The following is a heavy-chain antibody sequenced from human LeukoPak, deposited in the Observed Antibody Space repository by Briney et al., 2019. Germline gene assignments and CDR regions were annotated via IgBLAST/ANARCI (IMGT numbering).Heavy chain of an antibody. J-gene: IGHJ4*02. V-gene: IGHV3-7*01. CDR2: IKQDGSEK. CDR3: AGLGGHRQTYDY. CDR1: GLTFSSYW. D-gene: IGHD3-16*01. Sequence: PGGSLRLSCAASGLTFSSYWMSWVRQAPGKGLEWVANIKQDGSEKYYVDSVKGRFTISRDNAKNSLYLQMNSLRAEDTAVYYCAGLGGHRQTYDYWGQGTLVTVSS.